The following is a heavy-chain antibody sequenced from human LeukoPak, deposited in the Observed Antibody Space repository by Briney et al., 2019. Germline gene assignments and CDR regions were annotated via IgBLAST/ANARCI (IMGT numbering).Heavy chain of an antibody. CDR3: ARGNAHAFDI. D-gene: IGHD1-1*01. J-gene: IGHJ3*02. V-gene: IGHV3-30-3*01. CDR2: ISYDGSNK. CDR1: GFTFSDYA. Sequence: GSLRLSCAASGFTFSDYAMHWVRQAPDKELEWVAVISYDGSNKYYADSVKGRFTISRDNSKNTLYLQMNSLRAEDTAVYYCARGNAHAFDIWGQGTMVTASS.